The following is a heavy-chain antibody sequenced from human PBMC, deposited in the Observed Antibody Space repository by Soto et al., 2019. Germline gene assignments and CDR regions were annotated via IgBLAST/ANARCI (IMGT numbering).Heavy chain of an antibody. D-gene: IGHD5-12*01. CDR3: ARLARIVDTRYYYSGMDV. CDR2: IYPGDSDT. Sequence: PGESLKISCKGSGYSFTSYWIGWVRQMPGKGLEWMGIIYPGDSDTRYSPSFQGQVTISADKSISTAYLQWSSLKASDTAMYYCARLARIVDTRYYYSGMDVWGQGNTVTVSS. CDR1: GYSFTSYW. J-gene: IGHJ6*02. V-gene: IGHV5-51*01.